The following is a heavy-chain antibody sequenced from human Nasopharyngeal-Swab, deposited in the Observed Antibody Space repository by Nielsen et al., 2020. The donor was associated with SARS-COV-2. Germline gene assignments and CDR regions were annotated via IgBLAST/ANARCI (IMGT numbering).Heavy chain of an antibody. V-gene: IGHV3-30-3*01. CDR2: ISYDGSKK. CDR3: ARDQGSSWYTYYYYGMDV. CDR1: GFTFSSYA. D-gene: IGHD6-13*01. J-gene: IGHJ6*02. Sequence: GESLKISCAASGFTFSSYAMHWVLQAPGKGLEWVAVISYDGSKKYYADSVKGRFTISRDNSKNTLYLQMNSLRAEDTAVYYCARDQGSSWYTYYYYGMDVWGQGTTVTVSS.